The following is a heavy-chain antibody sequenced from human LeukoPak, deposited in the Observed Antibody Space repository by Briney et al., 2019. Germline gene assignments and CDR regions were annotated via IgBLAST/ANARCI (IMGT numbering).Heavy chain of an antibody. V-gene: IGHV1-2*02. Sequence: GASVTVSCKASGYTFTGYYMHWVRQAPGQGLEWMGWINPNSGGTNFAQKFQGRVTITRDTSISTAYMELSRLRSDDTAVYYCARENRGGTSISSHIYYFDYWGQAAVATVSS. CDR1: GYTFTGYY. D-gene: IGHD1-14*01. J-gene: IGHJ4*02. CDR2: INPNSGGT. CDR3: ARENRGGTSISSHIYYFDY.